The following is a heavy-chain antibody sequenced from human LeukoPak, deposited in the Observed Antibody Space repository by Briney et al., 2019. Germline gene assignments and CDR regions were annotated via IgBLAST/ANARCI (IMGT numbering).Heavy chain of an antibody. Sequence: GGSLRLSCAASGFTFSRYWMSWVRQAPGKGLEWVADIKQDGGVIYYVDSVKGRFTISRDNAKNSVYLHMNSLRAEDTAVYYCARDKVVGPTKFDSWGQGTLVTVSS. D-gene: IGHD1-26*01. J-gene: IGHJ5*01. CDR3: ARDKVVGPTKFDS. CDR2: IKQDGGVI. CDR1: GFTFSRYW. V-gene: IGHV3-7*01.